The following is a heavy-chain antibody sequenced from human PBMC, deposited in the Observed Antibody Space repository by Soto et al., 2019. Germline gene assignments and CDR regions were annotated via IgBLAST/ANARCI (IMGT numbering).Heavy chain of an antibody. CDR3: AHYDFWSGYYRWFDP. V-gene: IGHV2-5*02. CDR1: GFSLSTSGVG. D-gene: IGHD3-3*01. Sequence: QITLKESGPTLVKPTQTLTLTCTFSGFSLSTSGVGVGWIRQPPGKALEWLALIYWDDDKRYSPSLKRRLTIAKDTSKNQVVLTMTKMDPVDTATYYCAHYDFWSGYYRWFDPWGQGTLVTVSS. J-gene: IGHJ5*02. CDR2: IYWDDDK.